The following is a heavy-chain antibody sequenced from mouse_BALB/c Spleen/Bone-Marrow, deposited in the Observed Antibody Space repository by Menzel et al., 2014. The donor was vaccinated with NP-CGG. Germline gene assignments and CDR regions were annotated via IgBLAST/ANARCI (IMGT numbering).Heavy chain of an antibody. CDR1: GFNFQTFG. Sequence: EVQVVESGGGLVQPGGSRKLSCATSGFNFQTFGMHWVRRAPEKGLEWDAYISSGSSTIYYGDTVRGRFTISRDNPKXTLFLLMTRLRSEDTAMYFCARSRFPDYGTSPFDYWGQGTPLTVSS. CDR3: ARSRFPDYGTSPFDY. J-gene: IGHJ2*01. CDR2: ISSGSSTI. V-gene: IGHV5-17*02. D-gene: IGHD1-1*01.